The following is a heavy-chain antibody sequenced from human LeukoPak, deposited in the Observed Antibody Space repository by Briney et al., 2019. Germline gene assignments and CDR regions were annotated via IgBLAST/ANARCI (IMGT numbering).Heavy chain of an antibody. CDR1: GYTFTCYY. Sequence: ASVKVSCKASGYTFTCYYMHWVRQAPGQGLEWMGWINPNSGGTNYAQKFQGRVTMTRDTSISTAYMELSRLRSDDTAVYYCARRSTSLNPYYYMDVGGKGTTVTVS. D-gene: IGHD2-2*01. CDR2: INPNSGGT. V-gene: IGHV1-2*02. J-gene: IGHJ6*03. CDR3: ARRSTSLNPYYYMDV.